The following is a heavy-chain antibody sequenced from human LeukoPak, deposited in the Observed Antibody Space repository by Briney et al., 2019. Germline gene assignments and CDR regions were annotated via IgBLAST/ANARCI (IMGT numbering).Heavy chain of an antibody. CDR2: IYHSGST. CDR3: ARDGRDRPYAFDI. J-gene: IGHJ3*02. CDR1: GYSISSGYY. D-gene: IGHD1-26*01. Sequence: SETLSLTCTVSGYSISSGYYWGWIRQPPGKGLEWIGSIYHSGSTYYNPSLKSRVTISVDTSKNQFSLKLSSVTAADTAVYYCARDGRDRPYAFDIWGQGTMVTVSS. V-gene: IGHV4-38-2*02.